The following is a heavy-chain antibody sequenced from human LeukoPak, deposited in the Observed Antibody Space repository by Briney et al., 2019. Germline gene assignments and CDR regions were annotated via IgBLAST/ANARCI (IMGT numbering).Heavy chain of an antibody. J-gene: IGHJ6*03. V-gene: IGHV4-34*01. CDR2: INHSGST. D-gene: IGHD1-26*01. CDR1: GGSFSGYY. CDR3: ARGIGGATTIYYYYYYYMDV. Sequence: SETLSLTCAVYGGSFSGYYWSWIRQPPGKGLGWVGEINHSGSTNYNPSLKSRITISVDTSKNQFSLQLTSVPAADTAVYYCARGIGGATTIYYYYYYYMDVWGKGTTVTVSS.